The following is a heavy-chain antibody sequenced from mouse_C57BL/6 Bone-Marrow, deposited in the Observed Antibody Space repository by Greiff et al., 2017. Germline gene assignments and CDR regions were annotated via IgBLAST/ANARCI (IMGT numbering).Heavy chain of an antibody. Sequence: EVKLLESGGGLVKPGGSLKLSCAASGFTFSSYAMSWVRQTPEKRLEWVATISDGGSYTFYPDNVKGRFTISRDNAKNNLYLHMSHLKSEDTAVYYCAREVVTGRSYAMDYWGQGTSVTVSS. J-gene: IGHJ4*01. D-gene: IGHD1-1*01. V-gene: IGHV5-4*01. CDR1: GFTFSSYA. CDR2: ISDGGSYT. CDR3: AREVVTGRSYAMDY.